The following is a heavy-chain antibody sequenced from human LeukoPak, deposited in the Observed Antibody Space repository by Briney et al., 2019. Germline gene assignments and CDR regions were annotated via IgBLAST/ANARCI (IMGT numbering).Heavy chain of an antibody. CDR1: GGSFSGYY. J-gene: IGHJ6*02. CDR3: ARLRSSGIRDYGMDV. Sequence: SETLSLTCAVYGGSFSGYYWSRIRQPPGKGLEWIGEINHSGSTNYNPSLKSRVTISVDTSKNQFSLKLSSVTAADTAVYYCARLRSSGIRDYGMDVWGQGTTVTVSS. V-gene: IGHV4-34*01. CDR2: INHSGST. D-gene: IGHD3-22*01.